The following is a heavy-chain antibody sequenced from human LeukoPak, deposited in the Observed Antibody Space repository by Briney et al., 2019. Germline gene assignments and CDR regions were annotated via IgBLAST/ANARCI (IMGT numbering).Heavy chain of an antibody. CDR2: ISSSGGTI. D-gene: IGHD4-17*01. CDR1: GFTFSSYE. CDR3: TRLRYGDYG. J-gene: IGHJ4*02. V-gene: IGHV3-48*03. Sequence: GGSLRLSCAASGFTFSSYEMNWVRQAPGKGLEWVSYISSSGGTIYYADSVKGRFTISRDNAKNLLYLQMNSLRGEDTAVYYCTRLRYGDYGWGQGTLVTVSS.